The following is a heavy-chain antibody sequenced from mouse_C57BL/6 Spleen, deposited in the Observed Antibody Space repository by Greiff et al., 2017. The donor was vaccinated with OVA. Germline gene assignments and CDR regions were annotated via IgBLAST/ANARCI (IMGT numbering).Heavy chain of an antibody. CDR3: AGGLTTVEARDY. Sequence: VQLQQSGPELVKPGASVKMSCKASGYTFTDYNMHWVKQSHGKSLEWIGYINPNNGGTSYNQKFKGKATLTVNKSSSTAYMELRSLTSEDSAVYNCAGGLTTVEARDYWGQGTTLTVSS. J-gene: IGHJ2*01. CDR1: GYTFTDYN. V-gene: IGHV1-22*01. D-gene: IGHD1-1*01. CDR2: INPNNGGT.